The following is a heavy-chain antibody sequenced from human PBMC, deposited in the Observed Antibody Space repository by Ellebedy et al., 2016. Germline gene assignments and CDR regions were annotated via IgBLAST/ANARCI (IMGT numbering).Heavy chain of an antibody. CDR3: AREGGIFGLDY. V-gene: IGHV4-34*01. Sequence: SETLSLXXAVYGGSFSGYYWTWIRQPPGKGLEWIGEINHRGSTNYNPSLKSRVTISVETSKNQFSLKLSSVTAADTAVYYCAREGGIFGLDYWGQGTLVTVSS. CDR1: GGSFSGYY. D-gene: IGHD3-3*02. J-gene: IGHJ4*02. CDR2: INHRGST.